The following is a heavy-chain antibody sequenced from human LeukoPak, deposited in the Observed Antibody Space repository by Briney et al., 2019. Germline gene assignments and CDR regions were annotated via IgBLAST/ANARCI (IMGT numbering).Heavy chain of an antibody. V-gene: IGHV4-34*01. Sequence: SETLSLTCAVYGGSFSGYYWSWIRQPPGKGLEWIGEINHSGSTNYNPPLKSRVTISVDTSKNQYSPKLTSVNAADTAVYYCARGVVIAPQTFDYWGQGTLVTVSS. CDR1: GGSFSGYY. J-gene: IGHJ4*02. D-gene: IGHD2-21*01. CDR3: ARGVVIAPQTFDY. CDR2: INHSGST.